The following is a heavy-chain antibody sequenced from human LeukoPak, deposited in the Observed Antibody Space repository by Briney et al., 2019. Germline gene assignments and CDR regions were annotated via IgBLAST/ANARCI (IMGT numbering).Heavy chain of an antibody. CDR1: GGSISNYY. D-gene: IGHD3-10*01. J-gene: IGHJ4*02. Sequence: PSETLSLTCTASGGSISNYYWTWLRQPPGKGLEWIGYIFHSGSTKYNPSLQSRVTISVDTSKNRFSLKLSSVTAAGTAVYYCARHSPTYYDFDYWGQGTLVTVSS. CDR2: IFHSGST. CDR3: ARHSPTYYDFDY. V-gene: IGHV4-59*08.